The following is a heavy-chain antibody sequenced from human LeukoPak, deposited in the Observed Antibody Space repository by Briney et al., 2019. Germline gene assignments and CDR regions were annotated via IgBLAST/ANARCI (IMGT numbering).Heavy chain of an antibody. D-gene: IGHD1-1*01. J-gene: IGHJ3*02. V-gene: IGHV1-2*02. CDR1: GYTFTGYY. Sequence: ASVKVSCKASGYTFTGYYMHWVRQAPGQGPEWMGWINPNSGGTNYAQKFQGRVTMTRDTSISTAYMELSRLRSDDTAVYYCARIPRYPIIRAFDIWGQGTMVTVSS. CDR2: INPNSGGT. CDR3: ARIPRYPIIRAFDI.